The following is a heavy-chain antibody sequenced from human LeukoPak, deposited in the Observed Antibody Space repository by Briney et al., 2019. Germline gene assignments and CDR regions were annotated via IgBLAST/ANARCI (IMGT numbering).Heavy chain of an antibody. J-gene: IGHJ4*02. CDR1: GGSISSGDYY. V-gene: IGHV4-30-4*01. CDR2: IYYSGST. D-gene: IGHD4-17*01. CDR3: ARDRPEYGDYDRHYFDY. Sequence: SETPSLTCTVSGGSISSGDYYWSWIRQPPGKGLEWIGYIYYSGSTYYNPSLKSRVTISVDTSKNQFSLKLSSVTAADTAVYYCARDRPEYGDYDRHYFDYWGQGTLVTASS.